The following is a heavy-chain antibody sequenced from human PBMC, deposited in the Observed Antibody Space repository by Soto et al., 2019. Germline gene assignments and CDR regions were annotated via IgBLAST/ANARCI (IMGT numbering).Heavy chain of an antibody. CDR3: ARQGTLYSDSVSNCVDY. J-gene: IGHJ4*02. D-gene: IGHD4-17*01. V-gene: IGHV3-21*01. CDR2: ISSTRRFI. CDR1: GFTFSGYS. Sequence: EVQMVESGGGLVKPGGSLRLSCAASGFTFSGYSMNWVRQAPGKGLECVSSISSTRRFIYYADSVKGRFTISRDNAKNSLYLQMNSLRDEDTAVYFYARQGTLYSDSVSNCVDYWGQGSLVNVSS.